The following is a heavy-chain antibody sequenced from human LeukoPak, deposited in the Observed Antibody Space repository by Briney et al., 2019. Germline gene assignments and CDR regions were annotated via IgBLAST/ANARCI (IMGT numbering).Heavy chain of an antibody. Sequence: SETLSLTCPVACGSISIYYWSWIRQPPGKGLEWIGYIYYSGNTAYNPSLKSRVTMSVDTSKNQFSLKLSSVTAADTAVYYCARDQGDILDYWGQGTLVTVSS. D-gene: IGHD2-21*02. CDR1: CGSISIYY. J-gene: IGHJ4*02. CDR2: IYYSGNT. V-gene: IGHV4-59*01. CDR3: ARDQGDILDY.